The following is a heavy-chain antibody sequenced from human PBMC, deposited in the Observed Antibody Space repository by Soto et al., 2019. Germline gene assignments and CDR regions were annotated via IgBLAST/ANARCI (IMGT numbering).Heavy chain of an antibody. CDR3: AKEMQRGMDV. V-gene: IGHV1-2*02. J-gene: IGHJ6*02. CDR2: IYPNTGGT. Sequence: QVQLVQSGAEVKNPGASVKVSCKASGYTFSDYHMHWVRQAPGQGLEWMGWIYPNTGGTSYAQKFQGRVTMTRDTSIRTAYMELSRLRSDGTAVYYCAKEMQRGMDVWGQGTRVTVSS. CDR1: GYTFSDYH.